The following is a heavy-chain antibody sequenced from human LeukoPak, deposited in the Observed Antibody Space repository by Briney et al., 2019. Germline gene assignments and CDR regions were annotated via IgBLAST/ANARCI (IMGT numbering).Heavy chain of an antibody. CDR2: INPSGGST. D-gene: IGHD2-2*03. J-gene: IGHJ4*02. CDR1: GYTFTSYY. Sequence: EASVKVSCKASGYTFTSYYMHWVRQAPGQGLEWMGIINPSGGSTSYAQKFQGRVTMTRDTSTSTVYMELSSLGSEDTAVYYCARRGGYCSSTSCYYDYWGQGTLVTVSS. CDR3: ARRGGYCSSTSCYYDY. V-gene: IGHV1-46*01.